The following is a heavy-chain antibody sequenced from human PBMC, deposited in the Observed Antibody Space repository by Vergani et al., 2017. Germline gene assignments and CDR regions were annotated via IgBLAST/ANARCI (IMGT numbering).Heavy chain of an antibody. D-gene: IGHD1-1*01. CDR1: GFTVSSNY. Sequence: EVQLVESGGGLVQPGGSLRLSCAASGFTVSSNYMSWVRQAPGKGLEWVSIIYSGGSTYYADSVKGRFTISRDNSKNTLYLQMNSLRAEDTAVYYCAREITSARGMDVGGQGTTVTVSS. V-gene: IGHV3-66*02. CDR2: IYSGGST. CDR3: AREITSARGMDV. J-gene: IGHJ6*02.